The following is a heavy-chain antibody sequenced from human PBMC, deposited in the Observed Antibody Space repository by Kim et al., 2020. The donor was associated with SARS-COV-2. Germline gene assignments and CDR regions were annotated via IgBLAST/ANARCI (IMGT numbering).Heavy chain of an antibody. Sequence: GGSLRHSCAASGFTFSSYAMSWVRQAPGKGLEWVSVIYSGGSSTYYADSVKGRFTISRDNSKNTLYLQMNSLRAEDTAVYYCAKLEGGIAEKICFDYWGQGTLVTVSS. CDR2: IYSGGSST. CDR3: AKLEGGIAEKICFDY. J-gene: IGHJ4*02. CDR1: GFTFSSYA. V-gene: IGHV3-23*03. D-gene: IGHD6-13*01.